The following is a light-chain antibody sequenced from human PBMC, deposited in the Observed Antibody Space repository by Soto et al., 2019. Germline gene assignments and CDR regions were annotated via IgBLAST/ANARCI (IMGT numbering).Light chain of an antibody. V-gene: IGKV3-20*01. Sequence: EIVLTQSPGTLSLSPGERATLSCRASQSVSSNYLAWYQQKPGQAPRLLVYGASSRATGIPDSFSGSGSGTDFTLTISRLEPEDFAVYFCQQYGSFPWTFGQGTKVEIK. CDR1: QSVSSNY. CDR2: GAS. J-gene: IGKJ1*01. CDR3: QQYGSFPWT.